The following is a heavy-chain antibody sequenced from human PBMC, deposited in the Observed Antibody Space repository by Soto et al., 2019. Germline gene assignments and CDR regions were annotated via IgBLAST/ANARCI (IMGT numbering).Heavy chain of an antibody. Sequence: GASVKVSCKASGYTFTSYYMHWVRQAPGQGLEWMGIINPSGGSTSYAQKFQGRVTMTRDTSTSTVYMELSSLRSEDTAVYYCARGAYTGYSGYDYKQYDYWGQGTLVTVSS. CDR1: GYTFTSYY. CDR3: ARGAYTGYSGYDYKQYDY. J-gene: IGHJ4*02. V-gene: IGHV1-46*01. D-gene: IGHD5-12*01. CDR2: INPSGGST.